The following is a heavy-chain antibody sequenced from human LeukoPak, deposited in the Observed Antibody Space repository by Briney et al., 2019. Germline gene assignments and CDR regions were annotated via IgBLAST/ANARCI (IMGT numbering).Heavy chain of an antibody. CDR3: AREWGPIAVSGGPGY. CDR1: GFTFSNYG. Sequence: PGRSLRLSCAASGFTFSNYGMHWVRQAPGKGLEWVALIWFDGRNKFHAGSVKGRFTISRDNSKNTLFLQMNSLRAEDTAVYYCAREWGPIAVSGGPGYWGQGALVTVSS. D-gene: IGHD6-19*01. J-gene: IGHJ4*02. CDR2: IWFDGRNK. V-gene: IGHV3-33*01.